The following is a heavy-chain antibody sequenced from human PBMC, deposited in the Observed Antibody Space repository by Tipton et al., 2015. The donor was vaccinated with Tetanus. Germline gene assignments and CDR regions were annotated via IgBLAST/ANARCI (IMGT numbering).Heavy chain of an antibody. CDR2: IWYDGSNK. CDR3: ARGRGYESPYYYYGMDV. CDR1: GFTFSSYG. Sequence: SLRLSCAASGFTFSSYGMHWVRQAPGKGLEWVAVIWYDGSNKYYTDSVKGRFTISRDNSKNTLYLQMNSLRAEDTAVYYCARGRGYESPYYYYGMDVWGQGTTVTVPS. J-gene: IGHJ6*02. V-gene: IGHV3-33*01. D-gene: IGHD5-12*01.